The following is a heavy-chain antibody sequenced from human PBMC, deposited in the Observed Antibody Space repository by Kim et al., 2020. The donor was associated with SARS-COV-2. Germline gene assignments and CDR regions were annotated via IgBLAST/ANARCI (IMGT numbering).Heavy chain of an antibody. V-gene: IGHV3-33*01. CDR2: IWYDGSNK. CDR1: GFTFSSYG. CDR3: ARARSMRASQITMVRGATLYYYYGMDV. D-gene: IGHD3-10*01. J-gene: IGHJ6*02. Sequence: GGSLRLSCAASGFTFSSYGMHWVRQAPGKGLEWVAVIWYDGSNKYYADSVKGRFTISRDNSKNTLYLQMNSLRAEDTAVYYCARARSMRASQITMVRGATLYYYYGMDVWGQGTTVTVSS.